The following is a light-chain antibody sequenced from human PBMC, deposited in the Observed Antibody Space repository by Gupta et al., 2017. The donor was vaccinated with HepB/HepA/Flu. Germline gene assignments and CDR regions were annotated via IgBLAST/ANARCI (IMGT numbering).Light chain of an antibody. CDR3: CSYGTIYTDVV. J-gene: IGLJ2*01. CDR1: SSDVGAFTY. V-gene: IGLV2-11*01. CDR2: DVT. Sequence: QSALTQPHSVYGSPGQSLAISCTDTSSDVGAFTYVSWYQHPPGKAPKLMIYDVTNRPSGVPDRFSGSKSGNTASLTISGLQAEDEADYYCCSYGTIYTDVVFGGGTKVTVL.